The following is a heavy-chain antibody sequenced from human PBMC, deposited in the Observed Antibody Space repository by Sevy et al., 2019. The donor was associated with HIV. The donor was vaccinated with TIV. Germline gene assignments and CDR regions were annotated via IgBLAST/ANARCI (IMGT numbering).Heavy chain of an antibody. CDR1: GFTFSSYA. J-gene: IGHJ4*02. Sequence: GGSLRLSCAASGFTFSSYAMHWVRQAPGKGLEWVAVISYDGSNKYYADSVKGRFTISRDNSKNTLYLQMNSLRAEDTAVYYCARPRYGAYAYGEEHFDYWGQGTLVTVSS. D-gene: IGHD4-17*01. V-gene: IGHV3-30-3*01. CDR2: ISYDGSNK. CDR3: ARPRYGAYAYGEEHFDY.